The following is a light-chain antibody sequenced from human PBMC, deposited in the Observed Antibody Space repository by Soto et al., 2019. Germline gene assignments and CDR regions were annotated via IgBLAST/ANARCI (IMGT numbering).Light chain of an antibody. CDR2: NVT. V-gene: IGLV2-14*01. Sequence: QSALTQPASVSGSPGQSITISCTGTSSDVGDYNFVSWYQQHPGKAPKFMIYNVTDRPSGISNRFSGSKSGNTASLNSSGLRPEDEADYYCISYASTSPHVVFGGGTKLTVL. CDR3: ISYASTSPHVV. J-gene: IGLJ2*01. CDR1: SSDVGDYNF.